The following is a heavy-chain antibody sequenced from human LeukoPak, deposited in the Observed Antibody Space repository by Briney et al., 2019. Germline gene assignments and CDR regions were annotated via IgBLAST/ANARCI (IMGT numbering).Heavy chain of an antibody. CDR2: IYHSGST. J-gene: IGHJ4*02. Sequence: PSQTLSLTCTVSGGSISSGGYYWSWIRQPPGKGLEWIGYIYHSGSTYYNPSLKSRVTISVDRSKNQFALKLSSVTAADTAVYYCARDWGNYSFDYLGQGTLVTVSS. V-gene: IGHV4-30-2*01. CDR1: GGSISSGGYY. D-gene: IGHD3-16*01. CDR3: ARDWGNYSFDY.